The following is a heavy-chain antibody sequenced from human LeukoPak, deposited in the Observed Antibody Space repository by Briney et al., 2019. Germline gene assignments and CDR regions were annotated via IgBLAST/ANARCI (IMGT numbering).Heavy chain of an antibody. CDR2: ISGSGGTT. D-gene: IGHD4-17*01. CDR1: GVTFSSYA. J-gene: IGHJ4*02. CDR3: AKNYGDSYFDY. Sequence: PGGSLRLSCAASGVTFSSYAMTWVRQAPGKGVEWVSGISGSGGTTYYADSVKGRFTISRDNSKNTLYLQMNSLRAEDTAVYYCAKNYGDSYFDYWGQGTLVTVSS. V-gene: IGHV3-23*01.